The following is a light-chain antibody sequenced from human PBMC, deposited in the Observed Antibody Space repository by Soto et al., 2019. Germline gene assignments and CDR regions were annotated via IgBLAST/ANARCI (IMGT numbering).Light chain of an antibody. V-gene: IGKV3-11*01. J-gene: IGKJ1*01. CDR1: QSVSRS. CDR3: QQRYNWPQT. Sequence: EIVFTQSPATLSLSPGERATLSCRASQSVSRSLAWYQQKFGQAPRLLIYDASNRATGIPTRFSGSGSGTDFTLTISSLEPEDFAVYYCQQRYNWPQTFGQGTKVEIK. CDR2: DAS.